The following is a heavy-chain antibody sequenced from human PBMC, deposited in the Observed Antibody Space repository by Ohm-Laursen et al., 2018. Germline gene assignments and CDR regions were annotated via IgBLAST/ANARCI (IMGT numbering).Heavy chain of an antibody. J-gene: IGHJ4*02. CDR1: GFTFDDYA. Sequence: SLRLSCTASGFTFDDYAMHWVRQAPGKGLEWVSGITWNSGSIGYADSVKGRFTISRDNAKNSLYLQMNSLRAEDTALYYCAKDMKGGYSYGSIDYWGQGTLVTVSS. CDR2: ITWNSGSI. V-gene: IGHV3-9*01. D-gene: IGHD5-18*01. CDR3: AKDMKGGYSYGSIDY.